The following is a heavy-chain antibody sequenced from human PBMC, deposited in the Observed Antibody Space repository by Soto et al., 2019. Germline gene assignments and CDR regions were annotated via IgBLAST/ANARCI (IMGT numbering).Heavy chain of an antibody. V-gene: IGHV1-18*01. Sequence: ASVKVSCKASGYTFTSYGISWVRQAPGQGLEWMGWISAYNGNTNYAQKLQGRVTMTTDTSTSTAYMELRSLRSDDTAVYYCARDLYYDTLTGYSSHDAFDIWGQGTMVTVSS. D-gene: IGHD3-9*01. CDR2: ISAYNGNT. J-gene: IGHJ3*02. CDR1: GYTFTSYG. CDR3: ARDLYYDTLTGYSSHDAFDI.